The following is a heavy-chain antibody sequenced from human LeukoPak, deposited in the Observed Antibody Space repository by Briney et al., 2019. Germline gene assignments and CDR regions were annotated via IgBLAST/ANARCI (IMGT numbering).Heavy chain of an antibody. V-gene: IGHV3-30*04. Sequence: PGGSLRLSCAASEFTFSSYAMHWVRQAPGKGLEWVAVISYDGSNKYYADSVKGRFTISRDNSKNTLYLQMNSLRAEDTAVYYCARDAISFGEPGDYYYYYMDVWGKGTTVTVSS. CDR3: ARDAISFGEPGDYYYYYMDV. D-gene: IGHD3-10*01. CDR1: EFTFSSYA. J-gene: IGHJ6*03. CDR2: ISYDGSNK.